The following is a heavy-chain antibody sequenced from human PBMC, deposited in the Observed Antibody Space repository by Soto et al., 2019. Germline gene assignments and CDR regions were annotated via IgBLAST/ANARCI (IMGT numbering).Heavy chain of an antibody. V-gene: IGHV3-30*18. Sequence: QVQLVESGGGVVQPGRSLRLSCAASGFTFSSCGMHWVRQAPGKGLEWVAVISSDGSNRYYADSVKGRFTISRDNSKNKLYVQMNSLRPDDTAMYYCAKCTTDWANFDYWGQGTLVTVSS. J-gene: IGHJ4*02. D-gene: IGHD3-9*01. CDR3: AKCTTDWANFDY. CDR1: GFTFSSCG. CDR2: ISSDGSNR.